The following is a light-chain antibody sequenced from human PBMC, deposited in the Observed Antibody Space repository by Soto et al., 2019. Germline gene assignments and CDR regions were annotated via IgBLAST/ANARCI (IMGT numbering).Light chain of an antibody. Sequence: QSALTQPPSASGSPGQSVTISCTGTSSDVGGYKYVSWYQQHPGKAPKVMIYEVSKRPSGVPDRFSGSKSGNTASLTVSGLQAEDEADYYCSSYTSSSTLEVFGGGTKLTVL. CDR3: SSYTSSSTLEV. J-gene: IGLJ2*01. CDR2: EVS. CDR1: SSDVGGYKY. V-gene: IGLV2-8*01.